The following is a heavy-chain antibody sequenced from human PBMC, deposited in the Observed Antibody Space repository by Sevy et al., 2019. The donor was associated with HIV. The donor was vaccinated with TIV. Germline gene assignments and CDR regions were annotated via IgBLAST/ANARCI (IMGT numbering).Heavy chain of an antibody. CDR2: IKSKTEGATR. CDR1: GFSFSNAW. J-gene: IGHJ4*02. V-gene: IGHV3-15*01. Sequence: GGSLRLSCAASGFSFSNAWMSWVRQAPGKGLEWVGRIKSKTEGATRDFAAPVKGRLLISRDDSKNTVYLQMNSPKTDDTAVYYCTAGVGASDFDYWGQGTLVTVSS. D-gene: IGHD1-26*01. CDR3: TAGVGASDFDY.